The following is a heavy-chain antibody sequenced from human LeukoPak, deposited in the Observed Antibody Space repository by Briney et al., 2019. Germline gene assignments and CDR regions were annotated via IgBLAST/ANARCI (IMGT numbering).Heavy chain of an antibody. D-gene: IGHD6-13*01. CDR2: ISSSGGST. CDR1: GFTFSIYA. CDR3: AKSSSSWYRFDY. V-gene: IGHV3-23*01. J-gene: IGHJ4*02. Sequence: GGSRRLSCAASGFTFSIYAMSWVRQAPGKVLEWVSAISSSGGSTYYADSVQGRFTIYRDNSKHTLYVQMNSLRGEDTAVYYCAKSSSSWYRFDYWGQGTLVTVSS.